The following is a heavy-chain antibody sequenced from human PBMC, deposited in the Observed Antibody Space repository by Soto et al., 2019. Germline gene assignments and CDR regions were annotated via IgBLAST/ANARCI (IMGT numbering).Heavy chain of an antibody. CDR3: AKVLTGYYYYFEY. CDR1: GFTFSSYA. J-gene: IGHJ4*02. D-gene: IGHD3-9*01. Sequence: GGSLRLSCAASGFTFSSYAMIWVRQAPGKGLEWVSGVGGSGEYTYYADSVKGRFTISRDNSKNTVYLQISSLRAEDTAVYYCAKVLTGYYYYFEYWGQGTLVTVSS. CDR2: VGGSGEYT. V-gene: IGHV3-23*01.